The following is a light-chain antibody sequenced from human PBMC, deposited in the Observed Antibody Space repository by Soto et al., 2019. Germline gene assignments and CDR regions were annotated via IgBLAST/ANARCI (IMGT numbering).Light chain of an antibody. CDR2: GAS. V-gene: IGKV3-20*01. J-gene: IGKJ1*01. Sequence: EIVLTQSPGTPSLSPGERATLSCRASQSVNSNYLAWYQQKPGQRPRVLMYGASSRATGIPDRFSGSGSGTDFTLTISRLEPEDFAVYYCQQYDSSPRTFGQGTKVEIK. CDR3: QQYDSSPRT. CDR1: QSVNSNY.